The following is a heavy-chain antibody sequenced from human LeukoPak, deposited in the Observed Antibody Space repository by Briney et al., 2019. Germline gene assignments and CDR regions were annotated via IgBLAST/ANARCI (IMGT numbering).Heavy chain of an antibody. Sequence: GGSLRLSCAASGFTVSSNYMSWVRQAPGKGLEWVSVIYSGGSTYYADSVKGRLTISRDNSKNTLYLQMNSLRAEDTAVYYCARDLRRHSSGSYYYYGMDVWGKGTTVTVSS. CDR2: IYSGGST. CDR1: GFTVSSNY. D-gene: IGHD6-19*01. V-gene: IGHV3-53*01. J-gene: IGHJ6*04. CDR3: ARDLRRHSSGSYYYYGMDV.